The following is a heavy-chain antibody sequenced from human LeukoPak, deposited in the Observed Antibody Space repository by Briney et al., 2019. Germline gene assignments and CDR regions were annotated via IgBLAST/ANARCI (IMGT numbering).Heavy chain of an antibody. J-gene: IGHJ4*02. V-gene: IGHV3-23*01. CDR3: AKDDYSGYDQTFDY. Sequence: GGSLRLSCAASGFTFSSYAMSWVRQAPGKGLEWVSAISGSGGSTYYADSVKGRFTISRDNSKNTLYLQMNSLRAENTAVYYCAKDDYSGYDQTFDYWGQGTLVTVSS. D-gene: IGHD5-12*01. CDR1: GFTFSSYA. CDR2: ISGSGGST.